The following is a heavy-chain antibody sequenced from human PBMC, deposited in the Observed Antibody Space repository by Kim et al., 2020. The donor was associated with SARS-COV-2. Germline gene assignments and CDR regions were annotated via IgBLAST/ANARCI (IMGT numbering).Heavy chain of an antibody. Sequence: GGSLRLSCAGSRFTFSNAWLSWVRQAPGKGLEWVGHIKSKIDGGTTDYAASVKGRFTISRDDSKNTLYLQMSSLQTEVTAVYYCTTFPVRGLSAFDIWGQGTMVAVSS. D-gene: IGHD6-19*01. CDR1: RFTFSNAW. CDR2: IKSKIDGGTT. J-gene: IGHJ3*02. V-gene: IGHV3-15*01. CDR3: TTFPVRGLSAFDI.